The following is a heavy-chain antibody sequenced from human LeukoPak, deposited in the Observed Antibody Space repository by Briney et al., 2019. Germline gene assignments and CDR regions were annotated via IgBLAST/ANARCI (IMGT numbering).Heavy chain of an antibody. J-gene: IGHJ3*02. CDR3: ARYIVVVHAFDI. Sequence: SETLSLTCTVSGGSISSYYWSWIRQPPGKGVEWIGYIYYSGSTNYNPSLKSRVTISVDTSKNQFSLKLSSVTAADTAVYYCARYIVVVHAFDIWGQGTMVTVSS. CDR2: IYYSGST. V-gene: IGHV4-59*01. D-gene: IGHD3-22*01. CDR1: GGSISSYY.